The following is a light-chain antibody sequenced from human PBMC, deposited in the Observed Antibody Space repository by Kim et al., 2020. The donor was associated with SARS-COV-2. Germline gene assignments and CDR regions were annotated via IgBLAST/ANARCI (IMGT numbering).Light chain of an antibody. J-gene: IGLJ1*01. CDR2: RNN. Sequence: QAGLTQPPSVSKGLGQTATVTCTGNSNNVGDHGAAWLQQHQGHPPKLLSYRNNDRPSGISERFSASRSGNTASLTITGLQPEDEADYYCSSWDRSLPGYVLGPGTKVTVL. CDR1: SNNVGDHG. CDR3: SSWDRSLPGYV. V-gene: IGLV10-54*01.